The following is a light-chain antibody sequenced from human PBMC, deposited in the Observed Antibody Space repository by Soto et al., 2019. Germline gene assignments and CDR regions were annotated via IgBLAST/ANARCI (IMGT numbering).Light chain of an antibody. V-gene: IGLV1-44*01. CDR3: AAWDDSLSGVV. CDR1: NSNIGTNT. CDR2: SDN. Sequence: QSVLTQPPSASGTPGQRVAISCSGSNSNIGTNTVNWFQQLPGAAPKLLISSDNQRPSGVPDRFSGSKSGTSASLAISGLQSEDEADYYCAAWDDSLSGVVFGGGTKLTVL. J-gene: IGLJ2*01.